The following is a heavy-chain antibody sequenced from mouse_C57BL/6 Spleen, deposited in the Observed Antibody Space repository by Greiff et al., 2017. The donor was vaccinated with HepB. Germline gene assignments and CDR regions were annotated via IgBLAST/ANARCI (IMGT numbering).Heavy chain of an antibody. CDR2: IYPGSGNT. J-gene: IGHJ1*03. CDR3: ARGELGGYFDV. D-gene: IGHD4-1*01. Sequence: VQLQQSGAELVRPGASVKLSCKASGYTFTDYYINWVKQRPGQGLEWIARIYPGSGNTYYNEKFKGKATLTAEKSSSTAYMQLSSLTSEDSAVYFCARGELGGYFDVWGTRTTVTVSS. V-gene: IGHV1-76*01. CDR1: GYTFTDYY.